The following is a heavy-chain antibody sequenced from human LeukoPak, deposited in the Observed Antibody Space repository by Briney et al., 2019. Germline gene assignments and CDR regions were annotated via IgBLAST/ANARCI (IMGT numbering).Heavy chain of an antibody. CDR1: GFTFSSYS. CDR3: ARDSAWELADY. D-gene: IGHD1-26*01. CDR2: ISSSSGYI. Sequence: NPGGCLRLSCAASGFTFSSYSMNWVRQAPGKGLEWVSSISSSSGYIYYADSVKGRFTISRDNAKNSLYLQMNSLRAEDTAVYYCARDSAWELADYWGQRTFDTVSS. J-gene: IGHJ4*02. V-gene: IGHV3-21*01.